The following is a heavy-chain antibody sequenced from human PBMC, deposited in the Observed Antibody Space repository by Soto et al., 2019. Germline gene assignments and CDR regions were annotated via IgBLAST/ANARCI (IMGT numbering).Heavy chain of an antibody. J-gene: IGHJ5*02. CDR1: GFTFSSYA. CDR2: ISGSGGST. V-gene: IGHV3-23*01. Sequence: PGGSLRLSCAASGFTFSSYAMSWVRQAPGKGLEWVSAISGSGGSTYYADSVKGRFTISRDNSKNTLYLQMNSLRAEDTAVYYCAKVYLTYCSGGSCLDWFDPWGQGTLVTVSS. D-gene: IGHD2-15*01. CDR3: AKVYLTYCSGGSCLDWFDP.